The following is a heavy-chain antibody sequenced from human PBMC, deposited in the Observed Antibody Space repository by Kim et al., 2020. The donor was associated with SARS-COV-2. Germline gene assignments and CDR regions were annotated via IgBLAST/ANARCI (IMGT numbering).Heavy chain of an antibody. J-gene: IGHJ4*02. D-gene: IGHD4-4*01. Sequence: SETLSLTCTVSVGSIRSGDYYWTWIRQPPGKGLEWIGYISYSGSTYYTPSLKSRITISADTSKNQFSLNLSSVTAADTAVYYCARICMSTVTPPYYVDYWGQGTRVTVSS. V-gene: IGHV4-30-4*01. CDR2: ISYSGST. CDR1: VGSIRSGDYY. CDR3: ARICMSTVTPPYYVDY.